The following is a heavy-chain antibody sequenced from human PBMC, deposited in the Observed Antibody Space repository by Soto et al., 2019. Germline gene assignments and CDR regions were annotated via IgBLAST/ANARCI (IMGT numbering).Heavy chain of an antibody. V-gene: IGHV4-39*01. CDR2: IYYSGST. CDR1: GDSISSRSYY. CDR3: ARGGSSDWQVALDI. J-gene: IGHJ3*02. D-gene: IGHD6-19*01. Sequence: SETLSLTCTVTGDSISSRSYYWGWIRQPPGKGLEWIGSIYYSGSTYNNPSLRSRVSMSIDTSKDQFSLKLKSVTAADTALYFCARGGSSDWQVALDIWGQGTMVTVSS.